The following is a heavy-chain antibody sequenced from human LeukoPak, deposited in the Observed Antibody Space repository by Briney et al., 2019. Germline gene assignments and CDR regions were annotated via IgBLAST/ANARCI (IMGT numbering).Heavy chain of an antibody. CDR2: ISYDGSNK. D-gene: IGHD3-3*01. CDR3: ARPPRTWNFDY. Sequence: PGRSLRLSCAASGFTFSSYAMHWVRQAPGKGLEWVAVISYDGSNKYYADSVKGRFTISRDNSKNTLYLQMNSLRAEDAAVYYCARPPRTWNFDYWGQGTLVTVSS. V-gene: IGHV3-30-3*01. J-gene: IGHJ4*02. CDR1: GFTFSSYA.